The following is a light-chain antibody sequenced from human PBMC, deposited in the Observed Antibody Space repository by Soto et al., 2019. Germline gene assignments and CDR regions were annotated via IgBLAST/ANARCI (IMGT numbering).Light chain of an antibody. CDR3: EQYDSWPPYT. J-gene: IGKJ2*01. CDR2: GAS. V-gene: IGKV3-15*01. Sequence: EMVMTQSPATLSVSPGERATLSCRASQSISTHLAWYQQKPGQTPRLRIYGASTRATGIAARFSGSGSGTEFTLTINSPQSEDFAVYYCEQYDSWPPYTFGQGTRLEIK. CDR1: QSISTH.